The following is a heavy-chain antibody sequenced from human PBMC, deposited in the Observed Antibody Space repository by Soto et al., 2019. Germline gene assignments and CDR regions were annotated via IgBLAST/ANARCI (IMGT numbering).Heavy chain of an antibody. V-gene: IGHV4-39*01. J-gene: IGHJ4*02. D-gene: IGHD3-9*01. CDR2: IYFRGNT. Sequence: QLQLQESGPGLVKPSETLSLTCSVSGDSINSDKYYWGWIRQPPGKGLEWIGSIYFRGNTYYNPSLQTRVTISLDKSNSQFSLKLNSVTAAASAVYFCARLEGLATISYYFDFWGQGALVTVSS. CDR3: ARLEGLATISYYFDF. CDR1: GDSINSDKYY.